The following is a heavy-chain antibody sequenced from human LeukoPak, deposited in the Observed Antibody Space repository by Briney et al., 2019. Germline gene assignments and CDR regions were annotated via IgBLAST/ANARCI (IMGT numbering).Heavy chain of an antibody. CDR3: ATDFVVVVAATTRTLDY. V-gene: IGHV1-69-2*01. J-gene: IGHJ4*02. D-gene: IGHD2-15*01. Sequence: ASVKVSCKVSGYTFTDYYMHWVQQAPGKGLEWMGLVDPEDGETIYAEKFQGRVTITADTSTDTAYMELSSLRSEDTAVYYCATDFVVVVAATTRTLDYWGQGTLVTVSP. CDR2: VDPEDGET. CDR1: GYTFTDYY.